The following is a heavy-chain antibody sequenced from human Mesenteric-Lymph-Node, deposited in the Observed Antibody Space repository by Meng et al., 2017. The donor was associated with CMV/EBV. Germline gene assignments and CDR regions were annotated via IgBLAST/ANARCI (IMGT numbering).Heavy chain of an antibody. CDR1: GFTFSSYA. CDR3: ARDRIAVAGTSQTTPMQSYYYYYGMDV. CDR2: ISGGGGST. J-gene: IGHJ6*02. V-gene: IGHV3-23*01. Sequence: GGSLRLSCAASGFTFSSYAMNWVRQAPGKGLEWVSAISGGGGSTYYADSVKGRFTISRDNSKNTLYLQMNSLRAEDTAVYYCARDRIAVAGTSQTTPMQSYYYYYGMDVWGQGTTVTVSS. D-gene: IGHD6-19*01.